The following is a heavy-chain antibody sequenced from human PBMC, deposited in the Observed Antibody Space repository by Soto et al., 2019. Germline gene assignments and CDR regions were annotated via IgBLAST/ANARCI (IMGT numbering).Heavy chain of an antibody. CDR3: GYHYGDYAPGAEFFQH. CDR1: GFMFNNYW. J-gene: IGHJ1*01. V-gene: IGHV3-7*01. Sequence: EVRLVESGGGLVQPGGSLRLSCAASGFMFNNYWMSWVRQAPGKGLEWVANIKKDGSEKYYLDSVKGRFTISRDNAKNSVYLQISSLRVVDTSAYYCGYHYGDYAPGAEFFQHWGQGTLVTVSS. D-gene: IGHD4-17*01. CDR2: IKKDGSEK.